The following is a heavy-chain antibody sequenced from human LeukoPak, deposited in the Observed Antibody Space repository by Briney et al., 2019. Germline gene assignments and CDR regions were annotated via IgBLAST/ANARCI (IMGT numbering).Heavy chain of an antibody. J-gene: IGHJ4*02. CDR3: ARTRGGGNCYRCGYYFDY. CDR2: IIPIFVTA. Sequence: SVKVSCKASGGTFSSYAISRVRQAPGQGLEWMGGIIPIFVTANYAEKLQGRVTITTDECTSTAYMELSSVRSEDTAVYYCARTRGGGNCYRCGYYFDYWGQGTLVTVSS. D-gene: IGHD2-15*01. V-gene: IGHV1-69*05. CDR1: GGTFSSYA.